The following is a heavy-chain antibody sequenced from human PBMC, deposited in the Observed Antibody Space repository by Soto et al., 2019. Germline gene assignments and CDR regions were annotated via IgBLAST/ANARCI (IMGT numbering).Heavy chain of an antibody. J-gene: IGHJ1*01. V-gene: IGHV1-69*13. Sequence: ASVKVSCKASGGTFSSYAISWVRQAPGQRLEWMGGIIPIFGTANYAQKFQGRVTITADESTSTAYMELSSLRSEDTAVYYCASPGQQLVLESFHYWGQGTAVTVSS. CDR3: ASPGQQLVLESFHY. D-gene: IGHD6-13*01. CDR2: IIPIFGTA. CDR1: GGTFSSYA.